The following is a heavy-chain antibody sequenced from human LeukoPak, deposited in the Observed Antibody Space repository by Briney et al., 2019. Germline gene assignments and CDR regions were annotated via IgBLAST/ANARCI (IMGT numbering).Heavy chain of an antibody. CDR3: ARRRTRDYCFAP. V-gene: IGHV4-4*02. Sequence: SETLSLTCSVSIGSISSSKWWSWVRQSPVKGLEWIGEIYLYGTTNYNPSFTSRVTMSVDRSRNQFSLKLTSVTAADTAVYYCARRRTRDYCFAPWAEEPLATVPS. J-gene: IGHJ5*02. CDR2: IYLYGTT. D-gene: IGHD3/OR15-3a*01. CDR1: IGSISSSKW.